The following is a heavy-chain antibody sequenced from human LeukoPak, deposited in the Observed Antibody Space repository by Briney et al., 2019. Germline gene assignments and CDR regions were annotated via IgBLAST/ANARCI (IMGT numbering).Heavy chain of an antibody. CDR3: ARAPLELLRGYSYGLIDY. CDR1: GFKFSNYW. Sequence: GGSLRLSCAASGFKFSNYWMHWVRQAPGKGLVWVSRINPDGSSTSYADSVKGRFTISRDNAKNTLYLQMNSLRAEDTAVYYCARAPLELLRGYSYGLIDYWGQGTLVTVSS. D-gene: IGHD5-18*01. V-gene: IGHV3-74*01. CDR2: INPDGSST. J-gene: IGHJ4*02.